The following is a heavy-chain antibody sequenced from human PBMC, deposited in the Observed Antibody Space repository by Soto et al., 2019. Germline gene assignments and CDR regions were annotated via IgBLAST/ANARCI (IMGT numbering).Heavy chain of an antibody. CDR1: GFSFSNNW. CDR2: VKHDGSEK. V-gene: IGHV3-7*01. CDR3: AAGGYFGDH. Sequence: EVQVVESGGGLVQPGGSLRLSCAVSGFSFSNNWMSWVRQAPGKGLEWVANVKHDGSEKYYVDSVKGRFTISRDNAKNSLYLQMNSLRANDTAVYYCAAGGYFGDHWGQGTLVTVSS. J-gene: IGHJ4*02. D-gene: IGHD3-9*01.